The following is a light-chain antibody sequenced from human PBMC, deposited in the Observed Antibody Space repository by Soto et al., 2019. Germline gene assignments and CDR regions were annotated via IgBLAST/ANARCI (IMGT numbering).Light chain of an antibody. CDR2: GAS. CDR3: QQYTNSPFT. V-gene: IGKV3-20*01. CDR1: QSVGSNY. J-gene: IGKJ3*01. Sequence: EIVLTQSPGTLSLSPGERATLYCRASQSVGSNYLAWYQQKPGQAPRVLIYGASSRATGIPDRFSGSGSGADFTLTISRLEPEDFAVYYCQQYTNSPFTFGPWTKGDIK.